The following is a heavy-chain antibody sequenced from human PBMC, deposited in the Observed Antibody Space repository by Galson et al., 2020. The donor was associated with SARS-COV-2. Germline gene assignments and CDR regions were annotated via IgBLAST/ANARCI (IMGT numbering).Heavy chain of an antibody. CDR1: GYKFNLYG. J-gene: IGHJ5*02. D-gene: IGHD3-9*01. CDR2: ISTYNGNT. Sequence: ASVKVSCKASGYKFNLYGINWVRQAPGQGLEWMGWISTYNGNTNYAQKFQGRVTMTTDTSTSTGYMELRSLRSDDTAVYYCARDCDILTSVPDRWGQGTLVTVSS. V-gene: IGHV1-18*01. CDR3: ARDCDILTSVPDR.